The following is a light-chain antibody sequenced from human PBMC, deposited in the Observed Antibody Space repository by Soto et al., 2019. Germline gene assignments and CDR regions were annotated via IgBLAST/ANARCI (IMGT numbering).Light chain of an antibody. V-gene: IGLV2-18*02. J-gene: IGLJ1*01. CDR2: EVT. Sequence: QSALTQPPSVSGSPGQSVTISCTGTGSDIANYNRVSWYQLPPGTAPKLMIYEVTNRPSGVPDRFSGSKSANTASLTISGLQAEDEADYYCASYTTSDTYVFGTGTKLTVL. CDR3: ASYTTSDTYV. CDR1: GSDIANYNR.